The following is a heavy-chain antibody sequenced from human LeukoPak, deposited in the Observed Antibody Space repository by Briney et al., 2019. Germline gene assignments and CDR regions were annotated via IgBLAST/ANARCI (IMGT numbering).Heavy chain of an antibody. D-gene: IGHD5-24*01. V-gene: IGHV3-7*04. CDR1: GFPFSSYW. Sequence: GGSLRLFCVASGFPFSSYWMTWVRQPPGKGLEWVANIKQDGSKKSYVDSVKGRFTISRDNAKNSLYLQMNSLRAEDTAIYYCTRVGYIDEGIDYWGQGTLVTVSS. CDR3: TRVGYIDEGIDY. J-gene: IGHJ4*02. CDR2: IKQDGSKK.